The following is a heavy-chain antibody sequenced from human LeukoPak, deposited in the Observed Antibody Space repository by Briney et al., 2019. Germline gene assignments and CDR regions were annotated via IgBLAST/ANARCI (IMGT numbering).Heavy chain of an antibody. D-gene: IGHD3-22*01. Sequence: GGSLRLSCAASGFTFSSNAMHWVRQAPGKGLEWVASISSDGSSKYYADSVKGRFTISRDNSKNTLYLQMNSLRAEDTAVYYCAKDHYDSSGSYFDYWGQGTLVTVSS. CDR1: GFTFSSNA. J-gene: IGHJ4*02. CDR3: AKDHYDSSGSYFDY. CDR2: ISSDGSSK. V-gene: IGHV3-30*18.